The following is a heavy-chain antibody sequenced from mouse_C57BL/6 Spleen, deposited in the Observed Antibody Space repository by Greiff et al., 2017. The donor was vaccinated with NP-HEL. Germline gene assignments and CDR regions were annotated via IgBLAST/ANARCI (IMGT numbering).Heavy chain of an antibody. CDR2: ISSGGSYT. V-gene: IGHV5-6*01. Sequence: EVMLVESGGDLVKPGGSLKLSCAASGFTFSSYGMSWVRQTPDKRLEWVATISSGGSYTYYPDSVKGRFTISRDNAMNTLYLQMSSLKSEDTAMYYCAREGYGSSYGYFDVWGTGTTVTVSS. CDR3: AREGYGSSYGYFDV. D-gene: IGHD1-1*01. J-gene: IGHJ1*03. CDR1: GFTFSSYG.